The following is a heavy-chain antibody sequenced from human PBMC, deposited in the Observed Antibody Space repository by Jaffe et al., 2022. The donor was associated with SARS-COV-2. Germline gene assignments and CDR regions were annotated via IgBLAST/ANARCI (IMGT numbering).Heavy chain of an antibody. CDR2: ISSSSSYI. V-gene: IGHV3-21*01. CDR1: GFTFSSYS. CDR3: ARDVVEEGWYSSSWYSGDAFDI. Sequence: EVQLVESGGGLVKPGGSLRLSCAASGFTFSSYSMNWVRQAPGKGLEWVSSISSSSSYIYYADSVKGRFTISRDNAKNSLYLQMNSLRAEDTAVYYCARDVVEEGWYSSSWYSGDAFDIWGQGTMVTVSS. D-gene: IGHD6-13*01. J-gene: IGHJ3*02.